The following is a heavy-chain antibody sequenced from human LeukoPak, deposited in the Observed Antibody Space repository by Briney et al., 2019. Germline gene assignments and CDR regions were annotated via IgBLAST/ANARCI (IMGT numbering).Heavy chain of an antibody. V-gene: IGHV4-30-4*08. CDR3: ARMTVMVYAND. Sequence: PSETLSLTCSVSGGSISSGDYYWSWIRQPPGKGLEWIGYIYYSGSTYYNPSLKSRVTISVDTSKNQFSLKLSSVTAADTAVYYCARMTVMVYANDWGQGTLVTVSS. D-gene: IGHD2-8*01. J-gene: IGHJ4*02. CDR2: IYYSGST. CDR1: GGSISSGDYY.